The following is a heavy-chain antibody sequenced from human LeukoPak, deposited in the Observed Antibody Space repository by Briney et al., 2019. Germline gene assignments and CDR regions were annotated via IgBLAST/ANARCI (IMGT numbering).Heavy chain of an antibody. D-gene: IGHD6-13*01. CDR2: IYSGGST. J-gene: IGHJ4*02. V-gene: IGHV3-53*01. CDR3: AREGIAAAGKGAPFDY. CDR1: GFTVSSNY. Sequence: GGSLRLSCAASGFTVSSNYMSWVRQAPGKGLEWVSVIYSGGSTYYADSVKGRFTISRDNPKNTLYLQMNSLRAEDTAVYYCAREGIAAAGKGAPFDYWGQGTLVTVSS.